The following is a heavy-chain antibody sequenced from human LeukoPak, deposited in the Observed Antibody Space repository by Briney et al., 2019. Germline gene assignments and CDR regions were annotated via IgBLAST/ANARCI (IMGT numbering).Heavy chain of an antibody. V-gene: IGHV3-66*01. CDR1: GFTVSSNY. CDR2: IYSGGST. D-gene: IGHD3-10*01. CDR3: ARVRITMVRGVHYYFDH. J-gene: IGHJ4*02. Sequence: GGSLRLSCAASGFTVSSNYMSWVRQAPGKGLEWVSVIYSGGSTYYADSVKGRFTISRDNSKNTLYLQMNSLRAEDTAVYYCARVRITMVRGVHYYFDHWGQGTLVTVSS.